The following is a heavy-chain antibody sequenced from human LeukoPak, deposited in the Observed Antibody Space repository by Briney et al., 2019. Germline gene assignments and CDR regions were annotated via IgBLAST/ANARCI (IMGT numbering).Heavy chain of an antibody. CDR2: IHSSGST. V-gene: IGHV4-61*02. Sequence: SETLSLTCTVSGGSISSGGYYWSWIRQPAGKGLEYLGRIHSSGSTNYNPSLTSRVTISRDTSKNHYSLKLSSVTATDTAVYYCARDQTYSGSGIYTYFDYWGQGILVTVSS. CDR3: ARDQTYSGSGIYTYFDY. CDR1: GGSISSGGYY. J-gene: IGHJ4*02. D-gene: IGHD3-10*01.